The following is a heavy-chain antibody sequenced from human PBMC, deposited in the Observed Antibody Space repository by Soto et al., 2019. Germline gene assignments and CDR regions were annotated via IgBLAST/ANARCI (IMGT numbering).Heavy chain of an antibody. CDR2: IYYSGST. V-gene: IGHV4-59*01. Sequence: SETLSLTCTVSGGSISSYYWSWIRQPPGKGLEWIGYIYYSGSTHYNPSLKSRVTISVDTSKNQFSLKLSSVTAADTAVYYCARIWGSYRYGPFDYWGQGTLVTVS. CDR1: GGSISSYY. CDR3: ARIWGSYRYGPFDY. J-gene: IGHJ4*02. D-gene: IGHD3-16*02.